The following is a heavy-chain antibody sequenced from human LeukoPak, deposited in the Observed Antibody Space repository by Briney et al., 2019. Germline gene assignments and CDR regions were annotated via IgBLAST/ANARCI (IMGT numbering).Heavy chain of an antibody. CDR1: GGSISSSSYH. D-gene: IGHD3-22*01. V-gene: IGHV4-39*01. J-gene: IGHJ4*02. CDR2: MYYSGST. CDR3: ARLYGSTLYFDY. Sequence: SETLSLTCTVFGGSISSSSYHWAWIRQPPGKGLEWIGNMYYSGSTYYNPSLKSRVTLSVDPSKNQFSLKMSSVSAADTALYYCARLYGSTLYFDYWGQGTLVTVSS.